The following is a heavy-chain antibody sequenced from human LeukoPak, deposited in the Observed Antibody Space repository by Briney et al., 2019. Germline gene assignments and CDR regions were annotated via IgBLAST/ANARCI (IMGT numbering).Heavy chain of an antibody. J-gene: IGHJ6*02. CDR1: GGTFSSYA. V-gene: IGHV1-69*04. CDR3: ASSDYHDSSGTGNYYGMDV. CDR2: IIPILGIA. Sequence: SVKVSCKASGGTFSSYAISWVRQAPGQGLEWMGRIIPILGIANYAQKFQGRVTITADKSTSTAYMELSSLRSEDTAVYYCASSDYHDSSGTGNYYGMDVWGQGTTVTVSS. D-gene: IGHD3-22*01.